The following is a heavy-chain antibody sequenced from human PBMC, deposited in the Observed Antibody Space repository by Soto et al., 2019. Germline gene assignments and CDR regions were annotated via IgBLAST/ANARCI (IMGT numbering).Heavy chain of an antibody. J-gene: IGHJ6*02. CDR2: IYYSGET. CDR3: ARDQGGEFLKGSGMDV. D-gene: IGHD3-10*01. CDR1: GDSISRYY. V-gene: IGHV4-59*01. Sequence: QVQLQESGPGLVKPSETLSLTCTVSGDSISRYYWSWIRLSPGKGLEWIGYIYYSGETNYNPSVKSRGTISVDRPKNQFSLKLSSVTAADTAVYYCARDQGGEFLKGSGMDVWGQGTTVTVSS.